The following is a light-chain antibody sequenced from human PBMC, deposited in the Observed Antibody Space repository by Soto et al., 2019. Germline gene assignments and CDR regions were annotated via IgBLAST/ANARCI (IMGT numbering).Light chain of an antibody. J-gene: IGLJ2*01. Sequence: QAVVTQPASVSGSPGQSITISCTGTSSDVGGYNYVSWYQQHPGKAPKLIIYEVINRPSGISNRFSGSKSGNTASLTISGLQADDEADYYCLSYTTSNTLDVLFGGGTKVTVL. CDR3: LSYTTSNTLDVL. V-gene: IGLV2-14*01. CDR1: SSDVGGYNY. CDR2: EVI.